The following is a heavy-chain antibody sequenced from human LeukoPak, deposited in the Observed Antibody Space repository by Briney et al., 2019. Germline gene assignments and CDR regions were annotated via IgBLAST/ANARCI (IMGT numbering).Heavy chain of an antibody. J-gene: IGHJ4*02. Sequence: PSETLSLTCTVSGGSISSGGYYWTWIRQHPGKGLEWIEYIYYSGSTYFNPSLKSRVTMSIDTSKNQFSLKLSSVSAVDTAVYYCARDLRMGIDYWGQGALVTVSS. CDR1: GGSISSGGYY. CDR2: IYYSGST. V-gene: IGHV4-31*03. D-gene: IGHD2-15*01. CDR3: ARDLRMGIDY.